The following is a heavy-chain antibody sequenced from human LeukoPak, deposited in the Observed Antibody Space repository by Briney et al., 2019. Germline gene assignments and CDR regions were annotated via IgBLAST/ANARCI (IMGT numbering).Heavy chain of an antibody. Sequence: GGSLRLSCAASGFAFSNAWMNWVRQAPGKGLEWVGHIKSQTDGGTTDYTAPVKGTFTISRDDSKNTLYLQMDSLTTEDTAVYYCSRQQLVFDSWGQGTLVTVSS. D-gene: IGHD6-13*01. CDR1: GFAFSNAW. CDR3: SRQQLVFDS. CDR2: IKSQTDGGTT. J-gene: IGHJ4*02. V-gene: IGHV3-15*01.